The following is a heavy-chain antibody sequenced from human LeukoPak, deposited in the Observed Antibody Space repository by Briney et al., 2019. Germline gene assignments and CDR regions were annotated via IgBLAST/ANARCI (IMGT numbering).Heavy chain of an antibody. Sequence: ASVKVSCKASGYTFTIHGISWVRQAPGQGLEWMGWISAYNGNTNYAQKLQGRVTMTTDTSTSTAYMELRSLRSDDTAVYYCARDAPGIVVVVAATDPAFDIWGQGTMVTVSS. CDR3: ARDAPGIVVVVAATDPAFDI. CDR1: GYTFTIHG. CDR2: ISAYNGNT. D-gene: IGHD2-15*01. V-gene: IGHV1-18*01. J-gene: IGHJ3*02.